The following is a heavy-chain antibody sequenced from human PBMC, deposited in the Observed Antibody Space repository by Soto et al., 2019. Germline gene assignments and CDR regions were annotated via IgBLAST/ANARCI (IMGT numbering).Heavy chain of an antibody. J-gene: IGHJ4*02. D-gene: IGHD6-19*01. CDR1: GFKFSIYS. CDR3: ARSVEGHFDY. CDR2: ITSDTKTI. Sequence: VQLVESGGALVQPGGSLRLSCVASGFKFSIYSMNWVRQAPGKGLEWSAYITSDTKTIKYADSVKGRFTISRDNAKNSVYLQMNSLSDEDTAVYYCARSVEGHFDYWGQGTVVTVSS. V-gene: IGHV3-48*02.